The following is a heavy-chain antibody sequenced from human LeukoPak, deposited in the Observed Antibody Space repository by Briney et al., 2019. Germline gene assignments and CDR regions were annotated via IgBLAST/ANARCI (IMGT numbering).Heavy chain of an antibody. Sequence: SETLSLTCAVYGGSFSGYYWSWIRQPPGKGLEWIGEINHSGSTNYNPSLKSRVTISVDTSKNQFSLKLSSVTAADTAVYYCARNPRVPAAIGYYFDYWGQGTLVTVSS. CDR1: GGSFSGYY. CDR2: INHSGST. D-gene: IGHD2-2*01. J-gene: IGHJ4*02. V-gene: IGHV4-34*01. CDR3: ARNPRVPAAIGYYFDY.